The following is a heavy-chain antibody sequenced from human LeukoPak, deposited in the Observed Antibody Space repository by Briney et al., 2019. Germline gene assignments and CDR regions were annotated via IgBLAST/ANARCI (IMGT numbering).Heavy chain of an antibody. D-gene: IGHD4-23*01. CDR3: AKNTKPTLVTPDF. Sequence: RGSLRLSCAASGFTFSNYGMHWVRQAPGKGLEWVAVIPYDGSNTYYADSVKGRFTISRDNSKNTLYLQMNSLRAEDTAVYYCAKNTKPTLVTPDFWGQGTLVTVSS. CDR2: IPYDGSNT. J-gene: IGHJ4*02. CDR1: GFTFSNYG. V-gene: IGHV3-30*18.